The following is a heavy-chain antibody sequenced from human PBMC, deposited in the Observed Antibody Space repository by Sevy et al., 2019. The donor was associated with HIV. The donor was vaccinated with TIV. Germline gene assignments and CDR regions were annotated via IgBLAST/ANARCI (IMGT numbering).Heavy chain of an antibody. D-gene: IGHD3-3*01. CDR1: GFTFSSYA. V-gene: IGHV3-33*01. CDR3: AREGLLEWLFSFDY. CDR2: IWYDGTNE. Sequence: GGSLRLSRAASGFTFSSYAIHWVRQAPGKGLEWVAVIWYDGTNEYYADSVKGRFTISRDNSKNTQYLQMNSLRAEDTAVYYCAREGLLEWLFSFDYWGQGTLVTVSS. J-gene: IGHJ4*02.